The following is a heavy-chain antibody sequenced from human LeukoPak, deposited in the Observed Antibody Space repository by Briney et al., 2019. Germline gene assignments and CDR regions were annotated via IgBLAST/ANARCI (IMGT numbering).Heavy chain of an antibody. Sequence: ASVKVSCKASGYTFTGYYMHWVRQAPGQGLEWMGWINPNSGGTNYAQKFQGRVTMTRDTSISTAYMELSRLRSDDTAVYYCVRGRPYSSSWYNLWGQGTLVTVFS. CDR3: VRGRPYSSSWYNL. V-gene: IGHV1-2*02. J-gene: IGHJ5*02. D-gene: IGHD6-13*01. CDR1: GYTFTGYY. CDR2: INPNSGGT.